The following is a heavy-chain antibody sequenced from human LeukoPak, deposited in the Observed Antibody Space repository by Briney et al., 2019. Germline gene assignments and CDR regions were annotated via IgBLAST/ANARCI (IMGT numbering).Heavy chain of an antibody. CDR2: ISSGSISI. CDR1: GFTFSSYA. V-gene: IGHV3-21*01. D-gene: IGHD2-8*01. Sequence: GGSLRLSCAASGFTFSSYAMHWVRQAPGKGLEWVSSISSGSISIYHVDSATGRFTISRDNAKNSLYLQMNSLRAEDTAVYYCARVDIVRASDSWGQGTLVTVSS. J-gene: IGHJ4*02. CDR3: ARVDIVRASDS.